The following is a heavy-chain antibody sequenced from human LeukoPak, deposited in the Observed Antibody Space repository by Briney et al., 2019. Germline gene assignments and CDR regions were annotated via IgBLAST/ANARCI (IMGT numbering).Heavy chain of an antibody. CDR2: IYYSGST. CDR3: ARDSYSNYAWNWFDP. CDR1: GGSISSYY. V-gene: IGHV4-59*06. J-gene: IGHJ5*02. D-gene: IGHD4-4*01. Sequence: KPSETLSLTCTVSGGSISSYYWRWIRQHPGKGLEWIGYIYYSGSTYYNPSLKSRVTISVDTSKNQFSLKLSSVTAADTAVYYCARDSYSNYAWNWFDPWGQGTLVTVSS.